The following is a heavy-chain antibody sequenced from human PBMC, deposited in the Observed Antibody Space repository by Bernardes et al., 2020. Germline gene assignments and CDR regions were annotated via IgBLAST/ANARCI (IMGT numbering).Heavy chain of an antibody. D-gene: IGHD6-19*01. CDR1: GFTFSTYG. CDR2: ISDNGVNT. J-gene: IGHJ4*02. CDR3: AKDPESGWRHFDY. Sequence: GGSLRLSCGASGFTFSTYGMSWVRQAPGKGLEWVSTISDNGVNTYYADSVKGRFTISRDNSKNTLYLQMNSLRAEDTAVYYCAKDPESGWRHFDYWGQGTLVTVSS. V-gene: IGHV3-23*01.